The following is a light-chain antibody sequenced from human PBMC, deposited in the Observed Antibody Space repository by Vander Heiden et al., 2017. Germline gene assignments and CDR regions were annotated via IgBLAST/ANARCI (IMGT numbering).Light chain of an antibody. CDR2: GNT. J-gene: IGLJ2*01. CDR3: QSFDSGLGVI. CDR1: SSNIGAAYD. V-gene: IGLV1-40*01. Sequence: QSLLPQPPSVSGAPGQTVIISCTGSSSNIGAAYDVHWYQHLPGTAPKLRIYGNTLRASGVPDRFSGSKSATSASLAITGLQAEDEADYYCQSFDSGLGVIFGGGTRLTV.